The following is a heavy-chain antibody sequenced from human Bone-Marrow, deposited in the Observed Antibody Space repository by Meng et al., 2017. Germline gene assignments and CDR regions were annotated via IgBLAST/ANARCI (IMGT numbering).Heavy chain of an antibody. CDR3: ARDSQQLRAFDI. Sequence: GESLKISCAASGFTFSSYVMHWVRQAPGKGLEWVAVISYDGSNKYYADSVKGRFTISRDNSKNTLYLQMNSLRAEDTAVYYCARDSQQLRAFDIWGQGTMVTVSS. J-gene: IGHJ3*02. CDR1: GFTFSSYV. CDR2: ISYDGSNK. V-gene: IGHV3-30*01. D-gene: IGHD6-13*01.